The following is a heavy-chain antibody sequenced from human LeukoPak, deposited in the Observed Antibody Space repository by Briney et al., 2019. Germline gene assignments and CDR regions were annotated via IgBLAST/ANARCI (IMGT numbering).Heavy chain of an antibody. CDR2: ISSSSSTI. J-gene: IGHJ6*03. CDR3: AREYYYGSGSYYPYYMDV. V-gene: IGHV3-48*02. D-gene: IGHD3-10*01. CDR1: GLTFSSYS. Sequence: PGGSLRLSCAASGLTFSSYSMNWVRQAPGKGLEWVSYISSSSSTIYYADSVKGRFTISRDNAKNSLYLQMNSLRDEDTAVYYCAREYYYGSGSYYPYYMDVWGKGTTVTVSS.